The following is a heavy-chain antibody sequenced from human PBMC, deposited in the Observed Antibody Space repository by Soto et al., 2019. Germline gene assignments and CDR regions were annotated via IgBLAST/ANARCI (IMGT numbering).Heavy chain of an antibody. CDR1: GFTFRNHE. D-gene: IGHD2-8*01. CDR3: ARDMGYCTDNLCYTGSDY. CDR2: IGSSVDNI. J-gene: IGHJ4*02. Sequence: PWGSLRLSCAASGFTFRNHEMNWARQAPGKGLEWVSYIGSSVDNIYYADSVKGRFTISRDNAKNSLYLQMNSLRAEDTAVYYCARDMGYCTDNLCYTGSDYWGRGNMVTVSS. V-gene: IGHV3-48*03.